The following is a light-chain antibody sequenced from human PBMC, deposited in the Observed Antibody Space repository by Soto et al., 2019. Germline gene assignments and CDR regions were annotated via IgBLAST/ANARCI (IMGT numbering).Light chain of an antibody. J-gene: IGKJ5*01. CDR1: QGIYNY. V-gene: IGKV1-27*01. CDR3: HKYNSALLT. CDR2: AAS. Sequence: DIQMTQSPSSLSASVGDRVTITCRASQGIYNYLAWYQQKPGKAPKLLIYAASPLEAGVPSRFSGSGSGTDFTLTISSLQPEDVATYYCHKYNSALLTFGQGTRLEIK.